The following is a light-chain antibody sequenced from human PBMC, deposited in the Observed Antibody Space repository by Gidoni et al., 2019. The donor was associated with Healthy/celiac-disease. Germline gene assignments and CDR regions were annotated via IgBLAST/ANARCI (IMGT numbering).Light chain of an antibody. V-gene: IGKV1-39*01. CDR2: AAT. CDR3: QQNYSTPT. J-gene: IGKJ4*01. Sequence: DIQMTQSSSSPSASVGDRVTIIRRACQNISSYLHWYQQKPGKAPKLLIYAATSLQSGVPSRFSGSGSGNDITLTISSLQPEDFATYYCQQNYSTPTFGGGTKVEIK. CDR1: QNISSY.